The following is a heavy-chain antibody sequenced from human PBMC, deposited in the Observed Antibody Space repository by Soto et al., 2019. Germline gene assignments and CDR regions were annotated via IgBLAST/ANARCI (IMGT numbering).Heavy chain of an antibody. D-gene: IGHD3-22*01. J-gene: IGHJ5*02. CDR2: ISAYNGNT. V-gene: IGHV1-18*01. CDR1: GYTFTSYG. CDR3: ARYTNYDRRGKPYNWFDT. Sequence: ASVKVSCKASGYTFTSYGISLVRQAPGQGLEWMGWISAYNGNTNYAQKLQGRVTMTTEPSTSTAYMEVTSLRSDDTAVYYFARYTNYDRRGKPYNWFDTWGQGTLVTLS.